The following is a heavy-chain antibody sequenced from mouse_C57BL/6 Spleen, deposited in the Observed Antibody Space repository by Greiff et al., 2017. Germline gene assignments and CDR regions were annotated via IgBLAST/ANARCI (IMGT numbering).Heavy chain of an antibody. J-gene: IGHJ4*01. CDR2: ISSGGDYI. V-gene: IGHV5-9-1*02. Sequence: EVKLMESGEGLVKPGGSLKLSCAASGFTFSSYAMSWVRQTPEKRLEWVAYISSGGDYIYYADTVKGRFTISRDNARNTLYLQMSSLKSDATAMYYCTRDYYYGSSSLAMDYWGQGTSVTVSS. D-gene: IGHD1-1*01. CDR1: GFTFSSYA. CDR3: TRDYYYGSSSLAMDY.